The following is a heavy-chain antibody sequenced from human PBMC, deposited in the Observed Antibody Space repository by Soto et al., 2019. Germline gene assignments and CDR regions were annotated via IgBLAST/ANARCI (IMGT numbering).Heavy chain of an antibody. D-gene: IGHD3-10*01. J-gene: IGHJ6*02. CDR2: INPSGGST. CDR1: GYTFTSYC. CDR3: ARDRASLRWFGELLFNYYYYGMDV. V-gene: IGHV1-46*01. Sequence: VKVSCKASGYTFTSYCIHWVRQAPGQGLEWMGIINPSGGSTTYAQKFQGRVTMTRDTSTSTVYMELSGLRSEDTAVYYCARDRASLRWFGELLFNYYYYGMDVWGQGTTVTVSS.